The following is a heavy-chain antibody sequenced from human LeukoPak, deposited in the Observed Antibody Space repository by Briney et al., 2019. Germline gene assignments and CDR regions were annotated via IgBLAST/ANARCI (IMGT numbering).Heavy chain of an antibody. V-gene: IGHV4-30-4*01. CDR1: GGSISSGDYY. J-gene: IGHJ4*02. D-gene: IGHD4-17*01. CDR2: IYYSGTT. Sequence: SQTLSLTCSVSGGSISSGDYYWSWIRQPPGKGPEWIGYIYYSGTTYYNPSLESRVAISVDTSKNQFSLRLSSVTAADTAVYYCARTTVTSSDSFDFWGQGTLVTVSS. CDR3: ARTTVTSSDSFDF.